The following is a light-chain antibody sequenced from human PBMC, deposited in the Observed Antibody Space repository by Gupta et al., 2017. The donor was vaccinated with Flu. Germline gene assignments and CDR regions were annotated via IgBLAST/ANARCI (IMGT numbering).Light chain of an antibody. CDR2: KNS. CDR3: AAWDYSLSGLTCV. V-gene: IGLV1-47*01. CDR1: SPNIGSKC. Sequence: QSVLPQSPSASGTPGTPVTIPCSGRSPNIGSKCVSWYQQFPGMAPKLVIYKNSQLPSGVPDRFSGSKSGTSASLAIRDLRPEEEADYFGAAWDYSLSGLTCVFGGGTKLTVL. J-gene: IGLJ3*02.